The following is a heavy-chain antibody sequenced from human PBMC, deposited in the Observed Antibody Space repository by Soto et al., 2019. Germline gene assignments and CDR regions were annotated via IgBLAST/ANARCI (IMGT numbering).Heavy chain of an antibody. V-gene: IGHV4-34*01. CDR1: GGSFCGYY. Sequence: SETLSLTCAVYGGSFCGYYWSWIRQPPGKGLEWIGEINHSGSTNYNPSLKSRVTISVDTSKNQFSLKLSSVTAADTAVYYCARVSRYYYGSGSYYFDYWGQGTLVTVSS. CDR2: INHSGST. CDR3: ARVSRYYYGSGSYYFDY. D-gene: IGHD3-10*01. J-gene: IGHJ4*02.